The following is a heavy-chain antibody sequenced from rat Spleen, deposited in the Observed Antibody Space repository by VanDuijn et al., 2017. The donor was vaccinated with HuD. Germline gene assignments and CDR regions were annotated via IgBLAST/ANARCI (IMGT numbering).Heavy chain of an antibody. CDR2: INTDGGST. CDR1: GFTFSSYW. J-gene: IGHJ2*01. D-gene: IGHD1-6*01. Sequence: EVQLVETGGGLVQPGRSLKLSCVASGFTFSSYWMYWIRQAPGKGLEWVSSINTDGGSTYYPDSVKGRFTISRDNAENTVYLQMNSLRSEDTATYYCAKDLSTTGPVWGQGVMVTVSS. CDR3: AKDLSTTGPV. V-gene: IGHV5-58*01.